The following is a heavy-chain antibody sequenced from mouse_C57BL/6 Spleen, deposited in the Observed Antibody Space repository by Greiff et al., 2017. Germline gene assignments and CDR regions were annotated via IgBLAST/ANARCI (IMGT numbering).Heavy chain of an antibody. J-gene: IGHJ4*01. Sequence: EVKLVESGAGLVKPGGSLKLSCAASGFTFSSYAMSWVRQTPGKRLEWVAYISSSGGYIYYADTVKGRFTISRDNARNTLYLQMSSLKSEDTAMYYCTRCDYDRAMDYWGQGTSVTVSS. CDR1: GFTFSSYA. V-gene: IGHV5-9-1*02. D-gene: IGHD2-4*01. CDR3: TRCDYDRAMDY. CDR2: ISSSGGYI.